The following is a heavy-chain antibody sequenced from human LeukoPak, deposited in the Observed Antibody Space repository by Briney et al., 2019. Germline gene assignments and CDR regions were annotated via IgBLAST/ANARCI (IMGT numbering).Heavy chain of an antibody. CDR2: LSGDGSST. D-gene: IGHD4-17*01. CDR3: ARASTTVPNLLDN. J-gene: IGHJ4*02. Sequence: GGSLRLSCVASGFTFSTYWMHWVRQAPGKGLLWVSRLSGDGSSTAYADSLKGRFTISRDNAKHTLNLQMNSLRAEYTAVYFCARASTTVPNLLDNWGQGTLVTVSS. CDR1: GFTFSTYW. V-gene: IGHV3-74*03.